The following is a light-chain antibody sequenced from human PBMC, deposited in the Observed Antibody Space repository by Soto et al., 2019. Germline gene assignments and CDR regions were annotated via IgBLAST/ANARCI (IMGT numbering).Light chain of an antibody. CDR2: SSN. Sequence: QSVLTQPPSASGTPGQRVTISCSGSSSNIGSNTVNLYQQLPGTAPKLLIYSSNQRPSGVPDRFSGSKAGTSASLAISGLQSEDGADYYCAAWDDRLNGVVFGGGTKLTVL. J-gene: IGLJ2*01. CDR3: AAWDDRLNGVV. CDR1: SSNIGSNT. V-gene: IGLV1-44*01.